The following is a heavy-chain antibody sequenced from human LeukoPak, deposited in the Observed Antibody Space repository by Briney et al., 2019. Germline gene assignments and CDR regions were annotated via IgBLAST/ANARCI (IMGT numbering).Heavy chain of an antibody. CDR1: GGSFSGYY. Sequence: SETLSLTCVVYGGSFSGYYWSWIRQPPGKGLEWIGEINHSGSTNYNPSLKSRVTISVDTSKNQFSLKLSSVTAADTAVYYCARRHYYGSGSYYNRGGALDYWGQGTLVTVSS. CDR3: ARRHYYGSGSYYNRGGALDY. D-gene: IGHD3-10*01. CDR2: INHSGST. J-gene: IGHJ4*02. V-gene: IGHV4-34*01.